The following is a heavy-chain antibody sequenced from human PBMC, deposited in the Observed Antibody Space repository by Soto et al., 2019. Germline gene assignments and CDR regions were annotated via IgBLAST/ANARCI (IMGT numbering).Heavy chain of an antibody. CDR1: GGSFSGYY. Sequence: SETLSLTCGVYGGSFSGYYWSWIRQPPGKGLEWIGEINPTGSTNYNPPLKSRVTISVDTSKNQFSLKLNSVTAADTAVYYCARGREQWLVDAFDIWGQGTVVTVS. V-gene: IGHV4-34*01. D-gene: IGHD6-19*01. J-gene: IGHJ3*02. CDR2: INPTGST. CDR3: ARGREQWLVDAFDI.